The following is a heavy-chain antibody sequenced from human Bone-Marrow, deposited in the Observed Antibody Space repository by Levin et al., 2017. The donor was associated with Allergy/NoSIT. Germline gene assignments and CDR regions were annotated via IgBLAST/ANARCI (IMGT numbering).Heavy chain of an antibody. CDR3: AKAGGYGDYPNDAFDI. CDR1: GFTFSSYA. CDR2: ISGSGGST. D-gene: IGHD4-17*01. J-gene: IGHJ3*02. V-gene: IGHV3-23*01. Sequence: RSGGSLRLSCAASGFTFSSYAMSWVRQAPGKGLEWVSAISGSGGSTYYADSVKGRFTISRDNSKNTLYLQMNSLRAEDTAVYYCAKAGGYGDYPNDAFDIWGQGTMVTVSS.